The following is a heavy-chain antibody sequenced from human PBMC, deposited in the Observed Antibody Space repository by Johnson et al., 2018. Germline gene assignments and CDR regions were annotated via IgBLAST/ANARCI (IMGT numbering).Heavy chain of an antibody. J-gene: IGHJ6*03. CDR2: IKSKTDGGTT. V-gene: IGHV3-15*01. Sequence: VQLVQSGGGLVKPGGSLRLSCAASGFTFSNAWMSWVRQAPGKGLEWVGRIKSKTDGGTTDYAAPVKGRFTILRDDSKNTLYLQMNSLKTEDTAVYYCSRVEMNEWWRGYRRYYYYYMDVWGTGTTVTVSS. CDR1: GFTFSNAW. CDR3: SRVEMNEWWRGYRRYYYYYMDV. D-gene: IGHD5-24*01.